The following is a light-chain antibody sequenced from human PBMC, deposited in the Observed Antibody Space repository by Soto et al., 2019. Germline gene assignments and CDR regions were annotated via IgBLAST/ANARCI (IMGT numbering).Light chain of an antibody. CDR1: QSISTW. V-gene: IGKV1-5*03. CDR2: KAS. CDR3: QQYNSYSWT. J-gene: IGKJ1*01. Sequence: DIPMTQSPSTLSASVGDRVTITCRASQSISTWLAWYQQKPGKAPKLLIYKASSLQIRVPSRFSGSGSGTEFTLTISSLHPDDFATYYCQQYNSYSWTFGQGTKVEIK.